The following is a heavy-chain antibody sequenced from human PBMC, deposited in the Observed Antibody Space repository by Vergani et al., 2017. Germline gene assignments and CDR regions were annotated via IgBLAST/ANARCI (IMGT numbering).Heavy chain of an antibody. D-gene: IGHD3-10*01. CDR3: AREGWFGELLYSDY. CDR1: GFTVSSNY. V-gene: IGHV3-66*02. Sequence: EVQLVESGGGLVQPGGSLRLSCAASGFTVSSNYMSWVRQAPGKGLEWVSVIYSGGSTYYADSVKGRFTISRDNYKNTLYLQMNSLRAEDTAVYYCAREGWFGELLYSDYWGQGTLVTVSS. J-gene: IGHJ4*02. CDR2: IYSGGST.